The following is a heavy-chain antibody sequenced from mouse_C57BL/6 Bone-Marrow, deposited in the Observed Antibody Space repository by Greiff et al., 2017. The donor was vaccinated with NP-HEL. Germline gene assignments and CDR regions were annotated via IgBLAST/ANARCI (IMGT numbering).Heavy chain of an antibody. CDR2: INPSTGGT. CDR1: GYSFTGYY. Sequence: EVQLQESGPELVKPGASVKISCKASGYSFTGYYMNWVKQSPEKSLEWIGEINPSTGGTTYNQKFKAKATLTVDKSSSTAYMQLKSLTSEDSAVYYCARKGGSSHYFDYWGQGTTLTVSS. D-gene: IGHD1-1*01. V-gene: IGHV1-42*01. CDR3: ARKGGSSHYFDY. J-gene: IGHJ2*01.